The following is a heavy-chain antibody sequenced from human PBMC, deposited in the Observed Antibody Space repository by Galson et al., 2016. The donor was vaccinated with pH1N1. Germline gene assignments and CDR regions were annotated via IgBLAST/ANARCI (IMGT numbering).Heavy chain of an antibody. D-gene: IGHD7-27*01. Sequence: SVKVSCKASGYIFTRDYFHWVRQAPGQGLEWMGVIDPSNGGTTFAQKFQGLVTTTRDTSTSTVYMELSGLKSDDTAVYYCIRDLGRLRDFWGQGTLVTVSS. CDR2: IDPSNGGT. V-gene: IGHV1-46*03. CDR1: GYIFTRDY. J-gene: IGHJ4*02. CDR3: IRDLGRLRDF.